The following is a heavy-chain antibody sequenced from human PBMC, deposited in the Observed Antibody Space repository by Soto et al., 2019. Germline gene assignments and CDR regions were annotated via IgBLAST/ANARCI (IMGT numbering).Heavy chain of an antibody. D-gene: IGHD3-10*01. CDR3: ARDPTGGRPDT. CDR1: GFTFSSYW. J-gene: IGHJ3*02. Sequence: EVQLVESGGGLVQPGGSLRLSCAASGFTFSSYWMYWVRQAPGKGQVWVSRIKSEGGSISYADSVRGRFTISRDNAKNALYLQMNSLRAEDTAVYYCARDPTGGRPDTWGQGTMVTVSS. V-gene: IGHV3-74*01. CDR2: IKSEGGSI.